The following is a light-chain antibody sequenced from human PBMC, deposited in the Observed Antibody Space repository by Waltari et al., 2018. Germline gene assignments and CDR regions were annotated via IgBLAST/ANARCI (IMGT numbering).Light chain of an antibody. CDR1: NIRRNG. V-gene: IGLV3-21*02. J-gene: IGLJ3*02. Sequence: SYVLSQSPSVSVAPGQTARITCGGPNIRRNGLPWYQQKPGQAPVLVIYDDDDRPSGIPERFSGSNSGNMATLTISRVEAGDEADYYCQMWDSGSDQGVFGGGTKLTVL. CDR3: QMWDSGSDQGV. CDR2: DDD.